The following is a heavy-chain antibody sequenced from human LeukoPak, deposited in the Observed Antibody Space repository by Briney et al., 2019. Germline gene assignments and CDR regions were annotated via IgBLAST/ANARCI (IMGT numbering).Heavy chain of an antibody. CDR2: ILHTGSI. D-gene: IGHD2-2*01. J-gene: IGHJ5*02. CDR3: ARGPVVVHP. V-gene: IGHV4-34*12. Sequence: PSETLSLTCAVSGYSLTNHYWIWIRQTPGKGLEWIGEILHTGSINYNPPFKSRVTVSIDTSKNQFFLSLTSVTAADTAVYYCARGPVVVHPWGQGTLVTVSS. CDR1: GYSLTNHY.